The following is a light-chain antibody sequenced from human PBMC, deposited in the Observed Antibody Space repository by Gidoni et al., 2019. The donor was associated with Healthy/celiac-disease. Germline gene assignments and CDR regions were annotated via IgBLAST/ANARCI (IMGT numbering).Light chain of an antibody. V-gene: IGKV3-20*01. CDR3: QQYGSSPQDT. J-gene: IGKJ3*01. CDR1: QSVSSSY. Sequence: EIVLTQSPGTLSLSPGERATLSCRASQSVSSSYLGWYQQKPGQAPRLLIYGASSRATGIPDRLSGRGSGTDFTLTISRLEPEDFAVYYCQQYGSSPQDTFGPGTKVDIK. CDR2: GAS.